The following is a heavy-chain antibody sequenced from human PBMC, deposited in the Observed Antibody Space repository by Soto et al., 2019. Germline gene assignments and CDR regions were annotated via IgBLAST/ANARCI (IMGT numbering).Heavy chain of an antibody. J-gene: IGHJ5*02. Sequence: QVQLVQSGAEVKKPGASVKVSCKASGYTFTSYAMHWVRQAPGQRLEWMGWINAGNGNTKYSQKFQGRVTITRDTIASTAYMALCSVSSEDTAVYYGARDSWSTSRGNWFDHGGQGNLVSVSS. CDR3: ARDSWSTSRGNWFDH. V-gene: IGHV1-3*01. CDR2: INAGNGNT. D-gene: IGHD3-16*01. CDR1: GYTFTSYA.